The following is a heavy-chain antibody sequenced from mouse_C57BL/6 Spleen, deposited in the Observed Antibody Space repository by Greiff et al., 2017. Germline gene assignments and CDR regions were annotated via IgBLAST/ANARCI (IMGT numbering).Heavy chain of an antibody. V-gene: IGHV6-3*01. CDR3: TNLPRGAY. CDR1: GFTFSNYW. CDR2: IRLKSDNYAT. Sequence: EVKVEESGGGLVQPGGSMKLSCVASGFTFSNYWMNWVRQSPEKGLEWVAQIRLKSDNYATHYAESVKGRFTISRDDSKSSVYLQMNNLRAEDTGIYYCTNLPRGAYWGQGTLVTVSA. J-gene: IGHJ3*01.